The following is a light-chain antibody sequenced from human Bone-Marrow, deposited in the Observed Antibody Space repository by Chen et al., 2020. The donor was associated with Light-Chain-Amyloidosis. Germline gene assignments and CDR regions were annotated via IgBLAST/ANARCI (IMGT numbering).Light chain of an antibody. Sequence: SYELTQPPSVSVSPGQTARISCAGDDLPTKYAYWYQQKPGEAPVLVIHRDTERPSQILERFSGSSSGTTATLTISGVQAEDEADYHCQSADSSGTYEGIFGGGTKLTVL. CDR2: RDT. V-gene: IGLV3-25*03. CDR3: QSADSSGTYEGI. J-gene: IGLJ2*01. CDR1: DLPTKY.